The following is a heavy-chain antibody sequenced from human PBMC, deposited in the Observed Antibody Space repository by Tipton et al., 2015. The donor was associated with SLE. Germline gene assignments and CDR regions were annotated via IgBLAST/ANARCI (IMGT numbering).Heavy chain of an antibody. D-gene: IGHD3-10*01. J-gene: IGHJ4*02. CDR2: IIPFFGLA. CDR1: GGTFNTYT. Sequence: QVQLVQSGAEVKKPGSSVKVSCKASGGTFNTYTISWVRQAPGQGLECMGGIIPFFGLANYTQTFQGRVSITTDDSTSTAYMELSSLRSEDTAVYYCVRGPLHYYYGSGSGEGPFDYWGQGTLVTVSS. V-gene: IGHV1-69*01. CDR3: VRGPLHYYYGSGSGEGPFDY.